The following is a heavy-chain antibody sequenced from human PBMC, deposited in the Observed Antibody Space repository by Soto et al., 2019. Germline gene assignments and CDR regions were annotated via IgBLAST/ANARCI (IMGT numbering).Heavy chain of an antibody. CDR3: ARQAGLRVGAFDI. Sequence: GGSLRLSCAASGFTFSSYGMHWVRQAPGKGLEWVAVIWYDGSNKYYADSVKGRFTISRDNSKNTLYLQMNSLRAEETAVYYCARQAGLRVGAFDIWGQGTMVTVSS. CDR1: GFTFSSYG. CDR2: IWYDGSNK. V-gene: IGHV3-33*01. J-gene: IGHJ3*02. D-gene: IGHD2-15*01.